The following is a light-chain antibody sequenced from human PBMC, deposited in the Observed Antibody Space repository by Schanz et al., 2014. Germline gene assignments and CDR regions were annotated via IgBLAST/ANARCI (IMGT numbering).Light chain of an antibody. V-gene: IGKV3-20*01. CDR3: QQYGGSYT. CDR2: GAS. J-gene: IGKJ4*01. Sequence: EIVLTQSPGTLSLSPGERATLSCRASQSVSGSYLAWYQQKPGQAPRLLIYGASSRATGIPDRFSGSGSGTDFTLTISRLEPEDFAMYYCQQYGGSYTFGGGTKVGIK. CDR1: QSVSGSY.